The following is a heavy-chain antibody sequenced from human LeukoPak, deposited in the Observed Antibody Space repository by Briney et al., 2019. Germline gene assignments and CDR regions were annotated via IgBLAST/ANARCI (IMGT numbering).Heavy chain of an antibody. J-gene: IGHJ4*02. CDR2: IRYDGSNK. V-gene: IGHV3-30*02. Sequence: GGSLRLSCAASGFTFSSYGMHWVRQAPGKGLEWVAFIRYDGSNKYYADSVKGRFTISRDNSKNTLYLQMNSLRAEDTAVYCCAKDQGLVATSSDYFDYWGQGTLVTVSS. CDR1: GFTFSSYG. CDR3: AKDQGLVATSSDYFDY. D-gene: IGHD5-12*01.